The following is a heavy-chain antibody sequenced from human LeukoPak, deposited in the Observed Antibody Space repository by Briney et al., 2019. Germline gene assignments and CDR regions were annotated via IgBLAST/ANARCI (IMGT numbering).Heavy chain of an antibody. V-gene: IGHV1-3*01. D-gene: IGHD1-1*01. CDR1: GYTFTSYA. J-gene: IGHJ6*02. CDR2: INAGNGNT. CDR3: ARVEAVSGYYYYYGMDV. Sequence: ASVKVSCKASGYTFTSYAMHWVRQAPGRRLEWMGWINAGNGNTKYSQKFQGRVTITRDTSASTAYMELSSLRSEDTAVYYCARVEAVSGYYYYYGMDVWGQGTTVTVSS.